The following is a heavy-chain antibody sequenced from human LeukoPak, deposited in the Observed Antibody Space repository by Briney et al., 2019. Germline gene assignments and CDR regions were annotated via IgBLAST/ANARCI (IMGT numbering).Heavy chain of an antibody. CDR2: IYPGDSDT. J-gene: IGHJ4*02. V-gene: IGHV5-51*01. D-gene: IGHD2-2*01. Sequence: GESLKISCKGSGYSFTSYWIAWVRQMPGKGLKWMGIIYPGDSDTRYSPSFQGQVTISGDKSISTVYLQWSSLKASDTAMYYCARVDLYCSSTSCYSFDYWGQGTLVTVSS. CDR3: ARVDLYCSSTSCYSFDY. CDR1: GYSFTSYW.